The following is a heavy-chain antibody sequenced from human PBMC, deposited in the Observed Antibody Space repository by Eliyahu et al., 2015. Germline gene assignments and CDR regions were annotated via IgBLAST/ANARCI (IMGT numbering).Heavy chain of an antibody. CDR3: VREVTRLGTLLYWYFDF. Sequence: QLLLQQSGPGLVKPSQTLSLTCDIGGXGXPXXPAXWNWIRQSPSRGLEWLGRTYYRSQWNKDYAVSVSSRISIEADTSKNQFSLHLNSVTPEDTAVYYCVREVTRLGTLLYWYFDFWGRGTLVNVSS. D-gene: IGHD3-16*01. J-gene: IGHJ2*01. V-gene: IGHV6-1*01. CDR1: GXGXPXXPAX. CDR2: TYYRSQWNK.